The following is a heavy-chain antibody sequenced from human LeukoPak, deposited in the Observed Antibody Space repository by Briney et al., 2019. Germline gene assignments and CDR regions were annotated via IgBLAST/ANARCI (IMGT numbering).Heavy chain of an antibody. Sequence: GGSLRLSCVASGFSFGNYAMSWVRQAPGKGLEWVSAISGSGGSTYYADSVKGRFTISRDNSKNTLYLQMNSLRAEDTAVYYCAKDLVEQLVVFDYWGQGTLVTVSS. CDR2: ISGSGGST. V-gene: IGHV3-23*01. D-gene: IGHD6-6*01. CDR3: AKDLVEQLVVFDY. J-gene: IGHJ4*02. CDR1: GFSFGNYA.